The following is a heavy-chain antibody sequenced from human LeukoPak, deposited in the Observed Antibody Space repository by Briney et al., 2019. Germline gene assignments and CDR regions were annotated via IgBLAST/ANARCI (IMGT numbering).Heavy chain of an antibody. J-gene: IGHJ6*02. CDR3: ARVMVVVGAPFYYYGMDV. V-gene: IGHV3-7*04. Sequence: PGGSLRLSCAVSGVTFRSNWMSWVRQAPGKGLEWVANIKEDGSEKHHVDSVKGRFTISRDNARNSLYLQMNSLRREDTAVYFWARVMVVVGAPFYYYGMDVWGQGTTVTVSS. D-gene: IGHD2-15*01. CDR2: IKEDGSEK. CDR1: GVTFRSNW.